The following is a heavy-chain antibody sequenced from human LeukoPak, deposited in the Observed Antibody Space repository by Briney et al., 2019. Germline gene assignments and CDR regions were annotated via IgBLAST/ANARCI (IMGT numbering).Heavy chain of an antibody. CDR2: IIPIFGTA. D-gene: IGHD6-19*01. CDR1: GGTFISYA. V-gene: IGHV1-69*13. CDR3: ARSSGWYDWFDP. Sequence: SVKVSCKASGGTFISYAISWVRQAPGQGLEWMGGIIPIFGTANYAQKFQGRVTITADESTSTAYMELSSLRSEDTAVYYCARSSGWYDWFDPWGQGTLVTVSS. J-gene: IGHJ5*02.